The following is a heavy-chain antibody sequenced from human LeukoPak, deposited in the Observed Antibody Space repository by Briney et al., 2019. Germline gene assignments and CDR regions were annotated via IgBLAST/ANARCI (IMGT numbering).Heavy chain of an antibody. CDR2: INTGNGNS. Sequence: ASVKVSCKASGYIFTSYPIHWVRQAPGQRLEWMGWINTGNGNSKYSQKFEGRVTVTRDTSATAAYMELSSLRSEDTAVYYCARDRAMADYWGQGTLVTVSS. D-gene: IGHD5-18*01. CDR3: ARDRAMADY. J-gene: IGHJ4*02. V-gene: IGHV1-3*04. CDR1: GYIFTSYP.